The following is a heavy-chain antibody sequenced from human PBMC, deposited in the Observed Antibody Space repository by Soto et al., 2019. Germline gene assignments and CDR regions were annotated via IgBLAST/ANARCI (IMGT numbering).Heavy chain of an antibody. CDR2: ISWNSGSI. J-gene: IGHJ6*02. CDR1: GFTFDDYA. V-gene: IGHV3-9*01. CDR3: AKGLSIAARPYYYGMDV. D-gene: IGHD6-6*01. Sequence: DVQLVESGGGLVQPGRSLRLSCAASGFTFDDYAMHWVRQAPGKGLEWVSGISWNSGSIGYADSVKGRFTISRDNAKNSLYLQMNSLRAEDTALYYCAKGLSIAARPYYYGMDVWGQGTTVTVSS.